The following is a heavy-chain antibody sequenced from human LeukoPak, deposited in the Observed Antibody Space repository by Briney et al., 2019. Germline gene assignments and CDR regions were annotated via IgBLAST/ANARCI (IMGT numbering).Heavy chain of an antibody. CDR1: GGSISSYY. CDR2: IYYSGST. V-gene: IGHV4-59*12. J-gene: IGHJ4*02. Sequence: SETLSLTCTVSGGSISSYYWSWIRQPPGKGLEWIGYIYYSGSTNYNPSLKSRVTISVDRSKNQFSLKLSSVTAADTAVYYCARGGAAAGEGNFDYWGQGTLVTVSS. CDR3: ARGGAAAGEGNFDY. D-gene: IGHD6-13*01.